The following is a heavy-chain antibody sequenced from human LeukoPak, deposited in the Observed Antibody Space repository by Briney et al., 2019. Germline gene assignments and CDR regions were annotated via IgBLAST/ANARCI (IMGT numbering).Heavy chain of an antibody. J-gene: IGHJ6*02. D-gene: IGHD5-18*01. CDR2: IYYSGST. V-gene: IGHV4-59*01. Sequence: SETLSLTCTVSGGSISSYYWSWIRQPPGKGLEWIGYIYYSGSTNYNPSLKSRVTISVDTSKNQFSLRLSSVTAADTAVYYCACTTIGRQGYSYGREPDYYYYYGMDVWGQGTTVTVSS. CDR1: GGSISSYY. CDR3: ACTTIGRQGYSYGREPDYYYYYGMDV.